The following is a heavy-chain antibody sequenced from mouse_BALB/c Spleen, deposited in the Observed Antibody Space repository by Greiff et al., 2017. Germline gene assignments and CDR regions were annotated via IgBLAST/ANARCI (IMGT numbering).Heavy chain of an antibody. Sequence: EVKLMESGGGLVKPGGSLKLSCAASGFTFSSYAMSWVRQTPEKRLEWVASISSGGSTYYPDSVKGRFTISRDNARNILYLQMSSLRSEDTAMYYCARAMVSFAYWGQGTLVTVSA. CDR1: GFTFSSYA. V-gene: IGHV5-6-5*01. D-gene: IGHD2-1*01. CDR2: ISSGGST. CDR3: ARAMVSFAY. J-gene: IGHJ3*01.